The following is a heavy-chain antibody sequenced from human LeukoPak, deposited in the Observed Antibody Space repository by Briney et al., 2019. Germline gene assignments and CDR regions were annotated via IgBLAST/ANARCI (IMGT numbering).Heavy chain of an antibody. Sequence: PGGSLRLSCAASGFTFSSAWMTWVRRAPGKGLEWVGHIKNKTNGETTDYAAPVKGRFIISRDDSKNTLYLQMNSLRTEDTAVYYCARGFCSSTNCYQGPFDFWGQGTLVTVSS. CDR2: IKNKTNGETT. J-gene: IGHJ4*02. CDR1: GFTFSSAW. V-gene: IGHV3-15*01. D-gene: IGHD2-2*01. CDR3: ARGFCSSTNCYQGPFDF.